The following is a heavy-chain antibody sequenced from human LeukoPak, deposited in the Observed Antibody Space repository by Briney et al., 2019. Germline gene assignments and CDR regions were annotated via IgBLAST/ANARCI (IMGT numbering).Heavy chain of an antibody. CDR2: INPNSGGT. CDR3: ARVTFGGVILWDY. CDR1: GYTFTGYY. V-gene: IGHV1-2*02. J-gene: IGHJ4*02. Sequence: ASVKVSCKASGYTFTGYYMHWVRQAPGQGLEWMGWINPNSGGTNYAQNFQGRVTMTRDTSISTAYMELSRLRSDDTAVYYCARVTFGGVILWDYWGQGTLVTVSS. D-gene: IGHD3-16*01.